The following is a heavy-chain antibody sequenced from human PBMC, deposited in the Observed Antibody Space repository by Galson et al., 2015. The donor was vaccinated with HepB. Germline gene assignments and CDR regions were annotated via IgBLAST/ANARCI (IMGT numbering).Heavy chain of an antibody. J-gene: IGHJ3*01. CDR2: IYSGGST. V-gene: IGHV3-66*01. D-gene: IGHD3-10*01. CDR1: GFTVSSNY. Sequence: SLRLSCAASGFTVSSNYMSWVRQAPGKGLEWVSVIYSGGSTYYADSVKGRFTISRDNSKNTLYLQMNSLRAGDTAVYYCARNPYGSGSYYVVWGQGTMVTVSS. CDR3: ARNPYGSGSYYVV.